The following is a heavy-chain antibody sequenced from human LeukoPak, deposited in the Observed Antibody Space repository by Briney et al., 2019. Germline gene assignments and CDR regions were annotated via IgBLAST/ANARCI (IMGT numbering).Heavy chain of an antibody. Sequence: ASVKVSCKASGYTFTGYYMHWVRQAPGQGLEWMGWINPNSGGTNYAQKFQGRVTMTRDTSISTAYMELSRLRSDDTAVYYCARDSIAAAGAFDYWGQGTLVTVSS. CDR2: INPNSGGT. D-gene: IGHD6-13*01. CDR1: GYTFTGYY. V-gene: IGHV1-2*02. CDR3: ARDSIAAAGAFDY. J-gene: IGHJ4*02.